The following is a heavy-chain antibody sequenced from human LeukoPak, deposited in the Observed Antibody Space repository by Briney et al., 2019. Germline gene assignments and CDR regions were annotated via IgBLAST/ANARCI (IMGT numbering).Heavy chain of an antibody. CDR2: IYYSGNT. V-gene: IGHV4-59*01. Sequence: SETLSLTCTVSGGSISSYYWSWIRQPPEKGLEFIGYIYYSGNTNYNPSLKSRVTISVDTSKNQFSLKLSSVTAADTAVYYCARDRGDYGDYHGLWFDPWGQGTLVTVSS. D-gene: IGHD4-17*01. CDR1: GGSISSYY. J-gene: IGHJ5*02. CDR3: ARDRGDYGDYHGLWFDP.